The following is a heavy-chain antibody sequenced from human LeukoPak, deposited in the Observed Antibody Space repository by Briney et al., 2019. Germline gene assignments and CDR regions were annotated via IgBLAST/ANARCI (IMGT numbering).Heavy chain of an antibody. D-gene: IGHD4-23*01. CDR3: ASAYGGNSLSFDY. J-gene: IGHJ4*02. CDR1: RGSISSYY. V-gene: IGHV4-59*08. CDR2: IYYSGST. Sequence: SETLSLTCTVSRGSISSYYWSWIRQPPGKGLEWIGYIYYSGSTNYNPSLKSRVTISVDTSKNQFSLKLSSVTAADTAVYYCASAYGGNSLSFDYWGQGTLVTVSS.